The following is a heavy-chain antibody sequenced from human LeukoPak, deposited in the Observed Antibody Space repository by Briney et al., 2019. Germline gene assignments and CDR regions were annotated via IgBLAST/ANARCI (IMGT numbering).Heavy chain of an antibody. CDR1: GFTFSDYS. Sequence: PGGSLRLSCAASGFTFSDYSMNWVRQAPGKGLEWISYIGIDSGNTNYAYSGKGRFTISEDKSKNSLYLQMNSLRVEDTAVYYCARDYKYAFDNWGQGTLVTVSS. D-gene: IGHD5-24*01. CDR2: IGIDSGNT. J-gene: IGHJ4*02. V-gene: IGHV3-48*01. CDR3: ARDYKYAFDN.